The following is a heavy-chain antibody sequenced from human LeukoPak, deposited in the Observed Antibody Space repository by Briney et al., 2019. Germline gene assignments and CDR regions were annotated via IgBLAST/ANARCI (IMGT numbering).Heavy chain of an antibody. J-gene: IGHJ6*03. D-gene: IGHD3-10*01. Sequence: GGSLRLSCVASGFTFSDYNMNWVRQAPGKGLEWVSYISGTSRTIYYADSVKGRFTVSRDNAKNSLYLQMSSLRAGDTAVYYCARGAEFYYYMDVWGKGTTVTVSS. CDR2: ISGTSRTI. V-gene: IGHV3-48*01. CDR1: GFTFSDYN. CDR3: ARGAEFYYYMDV.